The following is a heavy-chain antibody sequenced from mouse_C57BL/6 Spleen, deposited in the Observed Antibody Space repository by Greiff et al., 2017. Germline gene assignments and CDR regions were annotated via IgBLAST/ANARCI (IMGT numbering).Heavy chain of an antibody. CDR1: GYTFTDYY. D-gene: IGHD3-2*02. V-gene: IGHV1-77*01. Sequence: VNLVESGAELVKPGASVKISCKASGYTFTDYYINWVKQRPGQGLEWIGKIGPGSGSTYYNEQFKGKATLTAGKSSSTAYIQLSSLTSEDAAVYFCAREGSGYVIAYWGQGTLVTVSA. CDR3: AREGSGYVIAY. CDR2: IGPGSGST. J-gene: IGHJ3*01.